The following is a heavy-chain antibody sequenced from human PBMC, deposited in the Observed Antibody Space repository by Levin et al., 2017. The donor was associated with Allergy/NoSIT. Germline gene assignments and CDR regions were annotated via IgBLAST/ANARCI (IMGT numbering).Heavy chain of an antibody. V-gene: IGHV4-34*01. Sequence: MASETLSLTCAVYGGSFSDYYWNWIRQPPGKGLEWIGEINHSGSTNYSPSLKRRVTISIDTSKNQFSLRLGSVTAADTAVYYCARAAGRLPYGDYQNWGQGTLVTVSS. J-gene: IGHJ1*01. D-gene: IGHD4-17*01. CDR2: INHSGST. CDR3: ARAAGRLPYGDYQN. CDR1: GGSFSDYY.